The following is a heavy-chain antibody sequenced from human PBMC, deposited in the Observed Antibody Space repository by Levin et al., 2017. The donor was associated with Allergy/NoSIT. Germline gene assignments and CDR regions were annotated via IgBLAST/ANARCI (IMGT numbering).Heavy chain of an antibody. CDR3: ARDGRYCVSIDCDGDAFDI. J-gene: IGHJ3*02. D-gene: IGHD2-2*01. CDR2: IKEDGSEK. Sequence: GGSLRLSCAASGFTFSSHWMSWVRQAPGKGLEWVANIKEDGSEKYYVDSVKGRFTISRDNAKNALYLQMNSLRAEDTAVYYCARDGRYCVSIDCDGDAFDIWGQGTMVTVSS. CDR1: GFTFSSHW. V-gene: IGHV3-7*01.